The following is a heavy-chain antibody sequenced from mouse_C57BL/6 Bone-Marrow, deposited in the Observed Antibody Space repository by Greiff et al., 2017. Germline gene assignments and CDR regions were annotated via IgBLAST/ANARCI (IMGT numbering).Heavy chain of an antibody. CDR1: GYTFTSYG. CDR3: ARATVVATDWYFDV. D-gene: IGHD1-1*01. J-gene: IGHJ1*03. CDR2: IYPRSGNT. V-gene: IGHV1-81*01. Sequence: VKLQQSGAELARPGASVKLSCKASGYTFTSYGISWVKQRTGQGLEWIGEIYPRSGNTYYNEKFKGKATLTADKSSSTAYMELRSLTSEDSAVYFCARATVVATDWYFDVWGTGTTVTVSS.